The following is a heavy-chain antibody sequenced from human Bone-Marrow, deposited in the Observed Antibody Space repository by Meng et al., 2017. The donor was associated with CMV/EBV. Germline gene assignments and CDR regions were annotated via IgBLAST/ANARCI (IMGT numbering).Heavy chain of an antibody. CDR1: GYSFSRHG. Sequence: ASVKVSCKASGYSFSRHGINWVRQAPGQGLEWMGWINPNSGDTNYAQKFQDRVTMARDTSIRTVYMYLSRLTSDDTARYSCARGGLGHYYYGLDVWGQGTTVTVSS. V-gene: IGHV1-2*02. CDR3: ARGGLGHYYYGLDV. J-gene: IGHJ6*02. CDR2: INPNSGDT.